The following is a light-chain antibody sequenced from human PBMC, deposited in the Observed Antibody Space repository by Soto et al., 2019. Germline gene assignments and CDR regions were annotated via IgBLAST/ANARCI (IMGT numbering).Light chain of an antibody. J-gene: IGKJ2*01. CDR2: DGS. CDR1: QRISSW. V-gene: IGKV1-5*01. CDR3: QQYNSYPYT. Sequence: DIPMTQSPSTLSASVGDRVTITCRASQRISSWLAWHQQKPGKAPRLLIYDGSNLESGVPSRFSGSGSGTEFTLTIDSLQPDDFATYFCQQYNSYPYTFGQGTKLDIK.